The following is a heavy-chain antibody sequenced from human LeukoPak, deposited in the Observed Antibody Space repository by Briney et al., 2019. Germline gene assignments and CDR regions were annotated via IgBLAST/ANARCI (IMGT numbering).Heavy chain of an antibody. V-gene: IGHV3-64*01. D-gene: IGHD1-14*01. CDR2: IISNGGTT. J-gene: IGHJ4*02. Sequence: GGSLRLSCAASGFTFSSYAMHWVRQAPGKGLEYVSAIISNGGTTYYANSAKGRFTISRDNSKNTLYLQMGSLRAEDMGVYYCVRGGSAGPLDYWDQGTLVTVSS. CDR1: GFTFSSYA. CDR3: VRGGSAGPLDY.